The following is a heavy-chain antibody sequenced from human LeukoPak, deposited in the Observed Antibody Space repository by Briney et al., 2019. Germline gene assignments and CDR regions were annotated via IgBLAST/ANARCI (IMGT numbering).Heavy chain of an antibody. CDR1: GVSISGYY. J-gene: IGHJ3*02. CDR2: IYTSGST. CDR3: ASEGMNAFDI. V-gene: IGHV4-4*07. Sequence: PSETLSLTCTVSGVSISGYYWSWIRQPAGKGLEWIGRIYTSGSTNYNPSLKSRVTMSVDTSKNQFSLKLSSVTAADTAVYYCASEGMNAFDIWGQGTMVTVSS.